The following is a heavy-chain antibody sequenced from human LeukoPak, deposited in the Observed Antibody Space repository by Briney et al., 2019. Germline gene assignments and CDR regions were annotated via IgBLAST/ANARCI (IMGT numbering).Heavy chain of an antibody. CDR2: ISYDRINK. CDR3: ARDTYYDSSGYYKGGFDY. V-gene: IGHV3-30-3*01. J-gene: IGHJ4*02. D-gene: IGHD3-22*01. CDR1: GFTFSSYA. Sequence: GGSLRLSCAASGFTFSSYAMHWVRQAPGKGLEWVAVISYDRINKYYADSAKGPFTISRDNFKNTLYMQMNSLRAEDTAVYYCARDTYYDSSGYYKGGFDYWGQGTLVTVSS.